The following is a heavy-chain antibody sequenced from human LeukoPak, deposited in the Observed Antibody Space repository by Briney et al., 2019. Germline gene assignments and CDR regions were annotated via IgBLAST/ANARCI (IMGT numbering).Heavy chain of an antibody. CDR3: ARQYYDSTGYYYFDY. Sequence: SETLSLTCTVSGDFITGSTYYWGWIRQPPGKGLEWIGSMYYSGSTYSNPSLRSRVTMSADTSKNQFSMNLKSVTAADTAVYYCARQYYDSTGYYYFDYWGQGTLVTVSS. J-gene: IGHJ4*02. CDR1: GDFITGSTYY. V-gene: IGHV4-39*01. D-gene: IGHD3-22*01. CDR2: MYYSGST.